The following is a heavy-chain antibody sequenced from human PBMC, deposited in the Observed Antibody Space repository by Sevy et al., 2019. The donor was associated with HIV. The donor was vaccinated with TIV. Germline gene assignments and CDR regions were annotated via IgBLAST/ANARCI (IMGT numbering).Heavy chain of an antibody. CDR3: ARSPYDSSGYYIRGDY. V-gene: IGHV1-8*01. Sequence: ASVKVSCKASGYTFTSYDINWVRQATGQGLEWMGWMNPNSGKTGYAQKFQGRVTMTRNTSISTAYMELSSLRSEDTAVYYCARSPYDSSGYYIRGDYWGQGTLVTVSS. CDR1: GYTFTSYD. D-gene: IGHD3-22*01. CDR2: MNPNSGKT. J-gene: IGHJ4*02.